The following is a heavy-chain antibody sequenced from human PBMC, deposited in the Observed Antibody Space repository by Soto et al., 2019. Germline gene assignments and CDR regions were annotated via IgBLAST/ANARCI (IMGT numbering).Heavy chain of an antibody. J-gene: IGHJ3*02. V-gene: IGHV4-39*01. Sequence: QLQLQESGPGLVKPSETLSLTCTVSGGSISSSSYYWGWIRQPPGKGLEWIGSIYYSGSTYYNPSLKSRVTISVDTSKNQFSLKLSSVTAADTAVYYCARVIVGAVLDAFDIWGQGTMVTVSS. D-gene: IGHD1-26*01. CDR3: ARVIVGAVLDAFDI. CDR2: IYYSGST. CDR1: GGSISSSSYY.